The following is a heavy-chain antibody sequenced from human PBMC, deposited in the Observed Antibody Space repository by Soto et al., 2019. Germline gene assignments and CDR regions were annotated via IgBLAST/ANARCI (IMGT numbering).Heavy chain of an antibody. D-gene: IGHD3-16*01. CDR2: IYYSGST. V-gene: IGHV4-59*01. CDR3: ARYRVGEGQTAYSDHAFDI. CDR1: GGSISSYY. J-gene: IGHJ3*02. Sequence: SETLSLTCTVSGGSISSYYWSWIRQPPGKGLEWIGYIYYSGSTNYNPLLKSRVTISVDTSKNQFALKLSPMTAADTAVYYCARYRVGEGQTAYSDHAFDIWGQGTMVTVSS.